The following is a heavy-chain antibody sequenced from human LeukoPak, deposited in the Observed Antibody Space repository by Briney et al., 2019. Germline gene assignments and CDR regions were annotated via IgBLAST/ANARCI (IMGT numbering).Heavy chain of an antibody. D-gene: IGHD3-10*01. Sequence: GGSLRLSCAASGFTFSNYCMHWVRHAPGKGLVLVSFINPDGRSTNYADSSKQRLTISRDNAKNTLYLQMNSLIAEDTAVYYCAIVLHYGTADYSGEGALVSASS. V-gene: IGHV3-74*01. CDR3: AIVLHYGTADY. CDR2: INPDGRST. CDR1: GFTFSNYC. J-gene: IGHJ4*02.